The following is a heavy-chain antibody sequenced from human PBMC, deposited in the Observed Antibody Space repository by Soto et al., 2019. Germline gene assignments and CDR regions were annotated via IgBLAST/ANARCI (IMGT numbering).Heavy chain of an antibody. CDR1: GFTFSGYS. Sequence: EVQLVESGGGLVRPGGSLRLSCTDSGFTFSGYSMNWVRQAPGKGLEWVSSINSGSRYIYYADSVRGQATISRDKEKKTLQLQMSSLRVEDTAVYYCVSDHGGSTSKGAVPYWGQGNLVTVSS. CDR2: INSGSRYI. CDR3: VSDHGGSTSKGAVPY. D-gene: IGHD3-10*01. J-gene: IGHJ4*02. V-gene: IGHV3-21*02.